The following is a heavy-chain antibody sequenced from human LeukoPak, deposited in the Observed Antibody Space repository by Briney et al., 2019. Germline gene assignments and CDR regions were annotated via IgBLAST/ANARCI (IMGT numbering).Heavy chain of an antibody. CDR3: ARDGHGGNSFDY. J-gene: IGHJ4*02. Sequence: ASVKVSCKASGYTFTGYYMHWVRQAPGQGLEWMGWINANSGGTDYAQKFQDRVTMTRDTSISTAYMELSRLRSDDTAVYYCARDGHGGNSFDYWGPGTLVTVSS. D-gene: IGHD4-23*01. CDR2: INANSGGT. CDR1: GYTFTGYY. V-gene: IGHV1-2*02.